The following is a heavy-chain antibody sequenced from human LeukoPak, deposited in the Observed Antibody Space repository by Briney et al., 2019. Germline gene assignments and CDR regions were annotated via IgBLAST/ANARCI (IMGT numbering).Heavy chain of an antibody. CDR1: GGSISSYY. CDR3: ARDSNLGYRYGRYYYYYYMDV. CDR2: IYTSGST. Sequence: PSETLSLTCTVSGGSISSYYWSWIRQPAGKGLEWIGRIYTSGSTNYNPSLKSRVTMSVDTSRNQFSLKLSSVTAADTAVYYCARDSNLGYRYGRYYYYYYMDVWGKGTTVTVSS. D-gene: IGHD5-18*01. V-gene: IGHV4-4*07. J-gene: IGHJ6*03.